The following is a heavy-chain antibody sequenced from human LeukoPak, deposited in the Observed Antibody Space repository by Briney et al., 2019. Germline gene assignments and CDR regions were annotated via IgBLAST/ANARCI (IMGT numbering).Heavy chain of an antibody. CDR2: INPSGGST. D-gene: IGHD2-15*01. CDR1: GYTFTSYY. Sequence: GASVKVSCKASGYTFTSYYMHWVRQAPGQGLEWMGIINPSGGSTSYAQKFQGRVTMTRDTSTSTVYMELSSLRSEDTAVYYCARGGRYCSGGSCYHTTHVPFDYWGQGTLVTVSS. CDR3: ARGGRYCSGGSCYHTTHVPFDY. V-gene: IGHV1-46*01. J-gene: IGHJ4*02.